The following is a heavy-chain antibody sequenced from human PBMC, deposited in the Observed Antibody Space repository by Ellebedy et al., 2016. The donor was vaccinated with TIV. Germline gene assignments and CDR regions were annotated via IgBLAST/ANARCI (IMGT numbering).Heavy chain of an antibody. CDR2: TKDKANSYTT. J-gene: IGHJ4*02. D-gene: IGHD3-22*01. CDR3: ARGGYSSGPDFDY. CDR1: GFSFSDHY. V-gene: IGHV3-72*01. Sequence: GESLKISXAASGFSFSDHYMNWVRQAPGKGLEWVGRTKDKANSYTTEYAASVKGRFTISRDVSKNSVYLQMNTLKTEDTAVYYCARGGYSSGPDFDYWGQGTLVIVSS.